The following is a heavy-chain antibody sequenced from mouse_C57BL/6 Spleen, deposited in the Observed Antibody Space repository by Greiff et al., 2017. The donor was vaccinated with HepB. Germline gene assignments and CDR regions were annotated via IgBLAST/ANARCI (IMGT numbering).Heavy chain of an antibody. Sequence: VKLMESGAELMKPGASVKLSCKATGYTFTGYWIEWVKQRPGHGLEWIGEILPGSGSTNYNEKFKGKATFTADTASNTAYMQLSSLTTEDSAIYYCERGAFMVTGGFAYWGQGTLVTVSA. CDR1: GYTFTGYW. V-gene: IGHV1-9*01. CDR3: ERGAFMVTGGFAY. CDR2: ILPGSGST. J-gene: IGHJ3*01. D-gene: IGHD2-2*01.